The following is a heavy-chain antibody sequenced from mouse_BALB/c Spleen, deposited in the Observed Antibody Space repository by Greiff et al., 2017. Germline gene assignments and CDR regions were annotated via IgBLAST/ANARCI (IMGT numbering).Heavy chain of an antibody. CDR1: GFTFSSFG. D-gene: IGHD1-1*01. V-gene: IGHV5-17*02. CDR3: ASYGTGAMDY. CDR2: ISSGSSTI. J-gene: IGHJ4*01. Sequence: EVQLQESGGGLVQPGGSRKLSCAASGFTFSSFGMHWVRQAPEKGLEWVAYISSGSSTIYYADTVKGRFTISRDNPKNTLFLQMTSLRSEDTAMYYCASYGTGAMDYWGQGTSVTVSS.